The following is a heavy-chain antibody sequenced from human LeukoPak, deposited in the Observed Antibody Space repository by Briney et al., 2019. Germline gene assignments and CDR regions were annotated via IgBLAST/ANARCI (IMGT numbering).Heavy chain of an antibody. CDR2: ISGSGGST. D-gene: IGHD6-13*01. Sequence: GGSLRLSCAASGFILRSYAMSWVRQAPGKGLEWVSAISGSGGSTYYADSVRGRFTISRDNSKNTLYVQMNSLRVEDTAVYYCAKGSIAAHDAKTTLDYWGQGALVTVSS. CDR3: AKGSIAAHDAKTTLDY. J-gene: IGHJ4*02. V-gene: IGHV3-23*01. CDR1: GFILRSYA.